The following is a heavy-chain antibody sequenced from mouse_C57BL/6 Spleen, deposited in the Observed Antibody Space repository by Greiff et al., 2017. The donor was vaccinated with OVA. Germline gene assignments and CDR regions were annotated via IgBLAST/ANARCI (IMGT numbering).Heavy chain of an antibody. V-gene: IGHV5-4*03. Sequence: EVKLVESGGGLVKPGGSLKLSCAASGFTFSSYAMSWVRQTPEKRLEWVATISDGGSYTYYPDNVKGRFTISRDNAKNNLYLQMSHLKSEDTAMYYCASSYYYGSSFDYWGQGTTLTVSS. CDR2: ISDGGSYT. CDR3: ASSYYYGSSFDY. CDR1: GFTFSSYA. D-gene: IGHD1-1*01. J-gene: IGHJ2*01.